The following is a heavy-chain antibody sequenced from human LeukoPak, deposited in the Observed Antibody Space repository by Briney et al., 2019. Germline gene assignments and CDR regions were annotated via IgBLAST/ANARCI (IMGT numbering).Heavy chain of an antibody. CDR1: GDSFSSVTDY. V-gene: IGHV4-39*07. J-gene: IGHJ4*02. CDR3: AGERGEEYSSGWYKRNYFDN. CDR2: GDYSGGT. Sequence: NPSETLSLTCTVSGDSFSSVTDYWAWIRQPPGKGLEWIASGDYSGGTYYSPSLESRVAISADMSKNQFSLKLSSVTGADTAVYYCAGERGEEYSSGWYKRNYFDNWGQGIRVTVSS. D-gene: IGHD6-19*01.